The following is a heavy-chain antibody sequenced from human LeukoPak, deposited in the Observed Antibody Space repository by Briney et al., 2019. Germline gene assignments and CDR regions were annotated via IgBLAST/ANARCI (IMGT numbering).Heavy chain of an antibody. Sequence: SETLSLTCSVSGDSVSSSYWSWIRQPPGKGLEWIGYIYYSGSTNYNPSLKSRVTISVDTSKNQFSLKLSSVTAADTAVYYCARGRGPYYDSSGYYRDAFDIWGQGTMVTVSS. CDR1: GDSVSSSY. CDR2: IYYSGST. CDR3: ARGRGPYYDSSGYYRDAFDI. V-gene: IGHV4-59*02. D-gene: IGHD3-22*01. J-gene: IGHJ3*02.